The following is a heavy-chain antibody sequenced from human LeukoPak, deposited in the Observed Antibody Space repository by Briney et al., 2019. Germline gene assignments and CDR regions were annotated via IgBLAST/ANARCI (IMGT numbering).Heavy chain of an antibody. CDR1: GGSISSYY. J-gene: IGHJ3*02. D-gene: IGHD4-17*01. V-gene: IGHV4-59*08. CDR2: IYYSGST. CDR3: ARLKWVYGDPDAFDI. Sequence: SETLSLTCTVSGGSISSYYWSWIRQPPGKGLEGIGYIYYSGSTNYHPSLKSRVTISVDTSKNQFSLKLSSVTAADTAVYYCARLKWVYGDPDAFDIWGQGTMVTVSS.